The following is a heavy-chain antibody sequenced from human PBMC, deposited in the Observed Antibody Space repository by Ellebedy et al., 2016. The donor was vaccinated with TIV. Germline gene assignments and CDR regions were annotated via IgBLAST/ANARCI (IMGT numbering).Heavy chain of an antibody. J-gene: IGHJ5*02. CDR2: ISNDAGNK. Sequence: GESLKISXAASGFTFSNYAIHWVRQAPGKGLEWVAVISNDAGNKHYGDSVKGRFSISRDNSKNTLYLQMNGLRAEDTAVFYCAKLFFTYNSKYFDPWGQGTLVAVSS. CDR3: AKLFFTYNSKYFDP. CDR1: GFTFSNYA. D-gene: IGHD1-20*01. V-gene: IGHV3-30*18.